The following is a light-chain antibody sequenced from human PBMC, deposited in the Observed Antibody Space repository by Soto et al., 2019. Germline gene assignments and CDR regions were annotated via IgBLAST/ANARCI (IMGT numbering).Light chain of an antibody. CDR1: QSISSY. V-gene: IGKV1-39*01. CDR3: QQSYSTPRT. CDR2: AAS. Sequence: DIQMTQSPSSLSASVGARVTITCRASQSISSYLNWYQQKPGKAPKLLIYAASSLQSGVPSRFSGRGSGTDFTLTISSLQPEDFATYDGQQSYSTPRTFGQGTKVDI. J-gene: IGKJ1*01.